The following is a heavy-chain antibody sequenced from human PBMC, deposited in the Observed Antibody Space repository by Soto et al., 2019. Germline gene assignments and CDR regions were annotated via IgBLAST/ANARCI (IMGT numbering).Heavy chain of an antibody. CDR3: ASRPPGYCATTSCALDY. J-gene: IGHJ4*02. Sequence: GVLLRLSCAASGGNCSSYAISCVRKDQGKGLEWVSLTYSSGVTYYADSVQGRFAVSRDNSKNTLYLQMKNLRVEDTALYYCASRPPGYCATTSCALDYWGQGTVVTVSS. D-gene: IGHD2-2*01. CDR2: TYSSGVT. V-gene: IGHV3-23*05. CDR1: GGNCSSYA.